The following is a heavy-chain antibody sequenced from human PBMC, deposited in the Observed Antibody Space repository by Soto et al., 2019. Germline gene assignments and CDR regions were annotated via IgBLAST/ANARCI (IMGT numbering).Heavy chain of an antibody. Sequence: QVQLVESGGGVVQPGTSLRLSCAASGFTFSHYGIHWVRQAPGKGLEWVAVTWSGGRGEYYADSVRGRFTISRDNSKTTVYLQMNSLRAGDTAVYYCVKGGWSALDNLTPNIKYSWFDFWGLGTLVTVSS. CDR2: TWSGGRGE. J-gene: IGHJ5*01. V-gene: IGHV3-33*06. D-gene: IGHD5-18*01. CDR1: GFTFSHYG. CDR3: VKGGWSALDNLTPNIKYSWFDF.